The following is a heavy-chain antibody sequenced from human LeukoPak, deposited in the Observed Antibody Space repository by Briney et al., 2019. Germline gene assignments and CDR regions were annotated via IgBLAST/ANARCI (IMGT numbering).Heavy chain of an antibody. V-gene: IGHV4-30-2*01. D-gene: IGHD3-22*01. CDR1: GGSISSGGYS. J-gene: IGHJ4*02. CDR3: ASGYYYDSSGPWSYFDY. CDR2: IYHSGST. Sequence: SQTLSLTCAVSGGSISSGGYSWSWIRQPPGKGLEWIGYIYHSGSTYYNPSLKSRVTISVDRSKNQFSLKLSSVTAADTAVYYCASGYYYDSSGPWSYFDYWGQGTLVTVSS.